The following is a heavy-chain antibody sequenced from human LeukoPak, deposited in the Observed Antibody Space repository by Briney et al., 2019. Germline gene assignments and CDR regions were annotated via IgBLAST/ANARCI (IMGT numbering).Heavy chain of an antibody. D-gene: IGHD3-10*01. CDR1: GFTFSSYE. CDR3: AKDLSPSYYYGSGSYYTSTAGY. V-gene: IGHV3-48*03. CDR2: ISSSGSTI. Sequence: GGSLRLSCAASGFTFSSYEMNWVRQAPGKGLEWVSYISSSGSTIYYADSVKGRFTISRDNSKNTLYLQMNSLRAEDTAVYYCAKDLSPSYYYGSGSYYTSTAGYWGQGTLVTVSS. J-gene: IGHJ4*02.